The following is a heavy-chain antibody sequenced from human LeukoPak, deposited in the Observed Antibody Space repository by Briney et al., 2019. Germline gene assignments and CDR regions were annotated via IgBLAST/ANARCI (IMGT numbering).Heavy chain of an antibody. CDR3: AREAQVGGALQS. D-gene: IGHD1-26*01. CDR2: IKSDGST. J-gene: IGHJ5*02. V-gene: IGHV3-74*01. CDR1: GFTFSSYW. Sequence: GGSLRLSCAASGFTFSSYWMHWVRQAPGKGLVWVSRIKSDGSTRYADFLQGRFTISRDTAKNTLFLQMNSLRAEDTAVYYCAREAQVGGALQSWGQGTLVTVSS.